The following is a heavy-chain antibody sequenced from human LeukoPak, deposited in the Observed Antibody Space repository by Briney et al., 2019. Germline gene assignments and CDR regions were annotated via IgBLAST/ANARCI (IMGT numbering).Heavy chain of an antibody. Sequence: SETLSLTCTVSGGYLSSYYWNWIRQPPGKGLEWIGYIYYSGSTNYNPSLKSRVTISVDTSKNQFSLKLSSVTAADTAVYYCARAGMYNWNYFDYWGQGTLVTVSS. CDR1: GGYLSSYY. CDR3: ARAGMYNWNYFDY. CDR2: IYYSGST. J-gene: IGHJ4*02. V-gene: IGHV4-59*01. D-gene: IGHD1-20*01.